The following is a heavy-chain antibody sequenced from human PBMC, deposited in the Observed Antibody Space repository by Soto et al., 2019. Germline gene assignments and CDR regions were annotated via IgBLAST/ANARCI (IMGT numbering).Heavy chain of an antibody. Sequence: PGGSLRLSCAASGFTFTSYTMNWVRQAPGKGLEWVSSISGSSIYIYYADSVKGRFTISRDNAKNSLYLQLSSLRAEDSAVYYCARMAHGSGPIDYWGQGT. CDR2: ISGSSIYI. CDR3: ARMAHGSGPIDY. V-gene: IGHV3-21*01. J-gene: IGHJ4*02. CDR1: GFTFTSYT. D-gene: IGHD6-19*01.